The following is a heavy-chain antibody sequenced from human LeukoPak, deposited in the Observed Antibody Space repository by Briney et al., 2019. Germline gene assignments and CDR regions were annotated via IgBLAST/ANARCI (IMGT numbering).Heavy chain of an antibody. CDR2: IYYSGST. D-gene: IGHD6-19*01. CDR3: ARDYSSGWYPEGFDP. Sequence: SETLSLTCTVSGGSVSRSSYYWGWIRQPPGKGLEGTGSIYYSGSTYYNPSLKSRVTISVDTSKNQFSLKLSSVTAADTAVYYCARDYSSGWYPEGFDPWGQGTLVTVSS. CDR1: GGSVSRSSYY. J-gene: IGHJ5*02. V-gene: IGHV4-39*07.